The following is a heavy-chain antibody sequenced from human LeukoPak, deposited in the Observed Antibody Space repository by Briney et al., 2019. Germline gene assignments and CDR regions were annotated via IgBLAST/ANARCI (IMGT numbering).Heavy chain of an antibody. J-gene: IGHJ6*02. D-gene: IGHD1-26*01. Sequence: GGSQRLSCAGSGFTISSYAMSWVRQAPGKGLEWVSTISGSGGAGTYYADSVKGWFTVSRDNSRNTLYLPMNSLRAEDTAVYYCVKDRGGSPFYGMDVWGQGTTVTVSS. CDR3: VKDRGGSPFYGMDV. V-gene: IGHV3-23*01. CDR1: GFTISSYA. CDR2: ISGSGGAGT.